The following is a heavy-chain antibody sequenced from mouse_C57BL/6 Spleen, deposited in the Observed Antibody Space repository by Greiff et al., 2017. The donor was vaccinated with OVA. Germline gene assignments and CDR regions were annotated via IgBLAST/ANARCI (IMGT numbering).Heavy chain of an antibody. J-gene: IGHJ1*03. CDR2: IDPSDSYT. CDR1: GYTFTSYW. Sequence: QVHVKQSGAELVKPGASVKLSCKASGYTFTSYWMQWVKQRPGQGLEWIGEIDPSDSYTNYNQKFKDKATLTVDTSSSTAYMQLSSLTSEDSAVYYCARNCGSSNWGEWDLDVWGTGTTVTVSS. D-gene: IGHD2-5*01. V-gene: IGHV1-50*01. CDR3: ARNCGSSNWGEWDLDV.